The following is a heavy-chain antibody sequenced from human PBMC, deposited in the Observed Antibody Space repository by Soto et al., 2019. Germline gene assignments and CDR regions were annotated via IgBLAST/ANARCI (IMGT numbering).Heavy chain of an antibody. V-gene: IGHV1-69*01. D-gene: IGHD2-21*02. Sequence: QVQLVQSGAEVKKPGSSVKVSCKASGGTFSSYAISWVRQAPGQGLEWMGGIIPIFGTANYAQKFQGRVTITADESTSTAYMDLSSLRSEETAVYYCARANWGYCGGDCYTYNWFDPWGQGTLVTVSS. J-gene: IGHJ5*02. CDR2: IIPIFGTA. CDR1: GGTFSSYA. CDR3: ARANWGYCGGDCYTYNWFDP.